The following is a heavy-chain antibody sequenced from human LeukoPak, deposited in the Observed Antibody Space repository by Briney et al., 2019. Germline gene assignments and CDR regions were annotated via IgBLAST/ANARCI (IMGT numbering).Heavy chain of an antibody. D-gene: IGHD3-16*01. V-gene: IGHV3-21*01. CDR3: ARGATGFDY. J-gene: IGHJ4*02. Sequence: GGSLRLSCAASGFSFSRYDMNWVRQAPGKGLEWVSFISSSSSLISYADSVKGRFTISRDNAKNSLYLQMNSLRDEDTAVYYCARGATGFDYWGQGTLVTVSS. CDR1: GFSFSRYD. CDR2: ISSSSSLI.